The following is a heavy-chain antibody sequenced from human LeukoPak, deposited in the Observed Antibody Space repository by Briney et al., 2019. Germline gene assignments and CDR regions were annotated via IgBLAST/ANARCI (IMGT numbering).Heavy chain of an antibody. V-gene: IGHV1-18*01. J-gene: IGHJ4*02. Sequence: ASVTVSCTASGYTFTSYGISWVRQAPGQGLEWMGWISGYNGNTNYAQKLQGRVTMTTDTSTSTAYMELRSLRSDDTAVYYCARGSFDGGNWALDYWGQGTLVTVSS. CDR3: ARGSFDGGNWALDY. CDR2: ISGYNGNT. D-gene: IGHD4-23*01. CDR1: GYTFTSYG.